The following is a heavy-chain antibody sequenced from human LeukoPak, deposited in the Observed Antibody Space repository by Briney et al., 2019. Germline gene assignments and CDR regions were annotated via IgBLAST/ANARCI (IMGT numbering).Heavy chain of an antibody. D-gene: IGHD2-2*01. V-gene: IGHV3-21*01. CDR2: ISSSSSYI. CDR1: GFTFSSYS. J-gene: IGHJ1*01. Sequence: PGGSLRLSCAASGFTFSSYSMNWVRQAPGKGLEWVSSISSSSSYIYYADSVKGGFTISRDNAKNSLYLQMNSLRAEDTAVYYCARGSTTTLAGYFQHWGQGTLVTVSS. CDR3: ARGSTTTLAGYFQH.